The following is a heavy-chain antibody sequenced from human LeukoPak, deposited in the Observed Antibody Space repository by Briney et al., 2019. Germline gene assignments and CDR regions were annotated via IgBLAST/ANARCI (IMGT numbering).Heavy chain of an antibody. CDR2: IYYSGST. CDR3: ARDPGDYYYYGMDV. Sequence: PSETLSLTCTVSGGSISSGDYYWSWIRQPPGKGLEWIGYIYYSGSTYYNPSLKSRVTISVDTSKNQFSLKLSSVTAADTAVYYCARDPGDYYYYGMDVWGQGTTVTVSS. J-gene: IGHJ6*02. CDR1: GGSISSGDYY. V-gene: IGHV4-30-4*01.